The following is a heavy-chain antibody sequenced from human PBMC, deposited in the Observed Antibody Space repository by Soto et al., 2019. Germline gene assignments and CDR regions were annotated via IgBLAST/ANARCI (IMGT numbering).Heavy chain of an antibody. Sequence: QVQLQESGPGLVKPSQTLSLTCTVSGGSISSGGYYWSWIRQHPGKGLEWIGYIYYSGSTYYNPSLKSRVTISVDTSKYQFSLKLSSMTAADTAVFYCARVDDYGDWIYYWGQGSLVTVSS. V-gene: IGHV4-31*03. D-gene: IGHD4-17*01. CDR2: IYYSGST. CDR1: GGSISSGGYY. CDR3: ARVDDYGDWIYY. J-gene: IGHJ4*02.